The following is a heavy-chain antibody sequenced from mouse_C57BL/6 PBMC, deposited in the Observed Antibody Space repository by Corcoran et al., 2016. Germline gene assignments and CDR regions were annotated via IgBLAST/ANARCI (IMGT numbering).Heavy chain of an antibody. J-gene: IGHJ2*01. V-gene: IGHV1-81*01. Sequence: QVQLQQSGAELARPGASVKLSCKASGYTFTSYGISWVKQRTGQGLEWIGEIYPRSGNTYYNEKFKGKATLTADKSSSTAYMELRSLTSEDSAVYFCAMWWFDYWGQGTTLTVSS. CDR2: IYPRSGNT. CDR3: AMWWFDY. D-gene: IGHD1-1*02. CDR1: GYTFTSYG.